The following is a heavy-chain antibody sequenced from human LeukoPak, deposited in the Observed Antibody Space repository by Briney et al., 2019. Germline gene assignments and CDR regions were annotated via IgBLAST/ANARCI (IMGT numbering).Heavy chain of an antibody. V-gene: IGHV1-2*02. CDR1: GYTFTGYY. CDR3: AAAGDYDILTGYYSALDY. CDR2: INPNSGGT. J-gene: IGHJ4*02. D-gene: IGHD3-9*01. Sequence: ASVKVSCKASGYTFTGYYMHWVRQAPGQGLEWMGWINPNSGGTNYAQKFQGRVTITADKSTSTAYMELSSLRSEDTAVYYCAAAGDYDILTGYYSALDYWGQGTLVTVSS.